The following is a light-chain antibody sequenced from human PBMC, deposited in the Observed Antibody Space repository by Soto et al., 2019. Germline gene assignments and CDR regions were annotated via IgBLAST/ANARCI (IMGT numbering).Light chain of an antibody. CDR1: GSNLGRNY. Sequence: QSVLTQPPSVSATPGQKVTISCSGSGSNLGRNYVSGYQQLPGTAPKLLIYDNVYRFSGIPDRFSGSKSGTSATLGITGLQTGDEGDYYCGSWDNSLSSYVFGTGTKVTVL. CDR2: DNV. J-gene: IGLJ1*01. CDR3: GSWDNSLSSYV. V-gene: IGLV1-51*01.